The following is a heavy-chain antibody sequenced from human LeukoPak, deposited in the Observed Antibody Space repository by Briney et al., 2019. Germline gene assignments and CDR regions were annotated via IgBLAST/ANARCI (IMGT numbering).Heavy chain of an antibody. D-gene: IGHD1-1*01. J-gene: IGHJ4*02. CDR1: GGSISTSAYY. CDR2: IYYSGNT. Sequence: SETLSLTCIVSGGSISTSAYYWGWIRQPPGEGLQWIGSIYYSGNTYYNSSLKSRVTISVDTSTSQFSLKLNSVTAADTAVYYCARGQRGYPYWGQGTLVTVSS. V-gene: IGHV4-39*07. CDR3: ARGQRGYPY.